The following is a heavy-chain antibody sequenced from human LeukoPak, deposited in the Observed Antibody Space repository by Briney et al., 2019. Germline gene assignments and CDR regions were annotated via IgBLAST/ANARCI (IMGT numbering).Heavy chain of an antibody. J-gene: IGHJ4*02. V-gene: IGHV5-51*01. Sequence: GGSLKISCKGSGYTFTTYWIGWVRQMPGKGLEWMGIIYPGDSDPRYSPSFQGQVTISADKSISTAYLQWSGLKASDSAMYYCVRHGLGSSWFGFDYWGQGTLATVSS. D-gene: IGHD6-13*01. CDR1: GYTFTTYW. CDR2: IYPGDSDP. CDR3: VRHGLGSSWFGFDY.